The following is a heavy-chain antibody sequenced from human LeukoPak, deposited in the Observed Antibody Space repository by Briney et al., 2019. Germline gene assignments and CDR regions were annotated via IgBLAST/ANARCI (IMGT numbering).Heavy chain of an antibody. D-gene: IGHD6-19*01. CDR3: ARDQLWLVQPRSANLNFDY. J-gene: IGHJ4*02. CDR2: ISVYNGNT. V-gene: IGHV1-18*01. CDR1: GYTFTSYA. Sequence: GASVTVSCKASGYTFTSYAISWVRQAPGQGLEWMGWISVYNGNTNFAQKLQGRVTMTADTSTSTAYMELRSLRSDDTAVYYCARDQLWLVQPRSANLNFDYWGQGTLVTVSS.